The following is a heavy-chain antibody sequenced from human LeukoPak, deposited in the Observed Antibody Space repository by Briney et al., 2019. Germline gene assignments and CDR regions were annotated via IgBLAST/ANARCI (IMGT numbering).Heavy chain of an antibody. CDR3: ARERGDLGNGYPGY. Sequence: GASVKVSCKASGGTFSSYAISWVRQAPGQGLEWMGRIIPILGIANYAQKFQGRVTITADKSTSTAYMELSSLRSEDTAVYYCARERGDLGNGYPGYWGQGTLVTVSS. J-gene: IGHJ4*02. CDR1: GGTFSSYA. D-gene: IGHD5-24*01. CDR2: IIPILGIA. V-gene: IGHV1-69*04.